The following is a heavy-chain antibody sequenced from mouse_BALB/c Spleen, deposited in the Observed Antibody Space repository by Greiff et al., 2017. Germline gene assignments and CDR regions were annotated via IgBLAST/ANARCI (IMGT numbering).Heavy chain of an antibody. Sequence: EVQLQASGAELVRSGASVKLSCTASGFNINDYYMHWVKQRPEQGLEWIGWIDPENGATEYAPKFQGKATMTADTSSNTAYLQLSSLTSEDTAVYYCNALYYYGSSYYFDYGGQGTTRTVSA. D-gene: IGHD1-1*01. J-gene: IGHJ2*01. CDR1: GFNINDYY. CDR3: NALYYYGSSYYFDY. V-gene: IGHV14-4*02. CDR2: IDPENGAT.